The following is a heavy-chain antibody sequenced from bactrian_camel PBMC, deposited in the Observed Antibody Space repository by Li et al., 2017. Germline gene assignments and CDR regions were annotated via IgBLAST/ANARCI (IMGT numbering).Heavy chain of an antibody. CDR1: TYRSKC. V-gene: IGHV3S40*01. Sequence: DVQLVESGGGSVQPGGSLTLACVVPTYRSKCVAWFRQAPGKEREGVAAIHVGNPRTYYTDIAKGRFTISRDNAKNTVYLQMNSLKPEDTAMYYCAATTRTRSCRWEDYDTWGQGTQVTVS. J-gene: IGHJ4*01. D-gene: IGHD4*01. CDR3: AATTRTRSCRWEDYDT. CDR2: IHVGNPRT.